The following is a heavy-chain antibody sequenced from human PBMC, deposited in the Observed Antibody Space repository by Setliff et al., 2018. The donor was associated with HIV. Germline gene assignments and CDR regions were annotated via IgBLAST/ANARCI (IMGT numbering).Heavy chain of an antibody. J-gene: IGHJ4*02. CDR2: ISSSSSAM. V-gene: IGHV3-48*01. Sequence: GGSLRLSCEVFGFSLSTYEMNWVRQAPGKGLEWISFISSSSSAMYYADSVKGRFTIFRDNGKKSLYLQMTTLRVEDTAVYYCVTGGGIDYWGRGTLVTVSS. CDR1: GFSLSTYE. CDR3: VTGGGIDY. D-gene: IGHD3-10*01.